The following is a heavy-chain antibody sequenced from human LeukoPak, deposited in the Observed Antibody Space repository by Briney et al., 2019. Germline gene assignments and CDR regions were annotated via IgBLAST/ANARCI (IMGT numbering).Heavy chain of an antibody. J-gene: IGHJ4*02. CDR2: INHSGST. CDR1: GGSFSGYY. D-gene: IGHD5-12*01. V-gene: IGHV4-34*01. CDR3: ARVEGSGYDHIDY. Sequence: RTSETLSLTCAVYGGSFSGYYWSWIRQPPGKGLEWIGEINHSGSTNYNPSLKSRVTISVDTSKNQFSLKLSSVTAADTAVYYCARVEGSGYDHIDYWGQGTLVTVSS.